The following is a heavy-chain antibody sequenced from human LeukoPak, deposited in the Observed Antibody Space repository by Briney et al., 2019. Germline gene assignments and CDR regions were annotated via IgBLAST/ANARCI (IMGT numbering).Heavy chain of an antibody. Sequence: ASVKVSCKASGGTFSSYAISWVRQAPGQGLEWMGGIIPIFGTANYAQKFQGRVTITTDESTSTAYMELSSLRSEDTAAYYCARDPTPKWDLLPYFDYWGQGALVSVSS. CDR3: ARDPTPKWDLLPYFDY. CDR2: IIPIFGTA. CDR1: GGTFSSYA. D-gene: IGHD1-26*01. V-gene: IGHV1-69*05. J-gene: IGHJ4*02.